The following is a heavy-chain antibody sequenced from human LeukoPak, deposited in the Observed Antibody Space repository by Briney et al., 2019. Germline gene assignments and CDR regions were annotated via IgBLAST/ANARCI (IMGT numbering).Heavy chain of an antibody. CDR3: ARAIFGDSYHGIDV. CDR2: IFVSGST. Sequence: MASETLSLTCTVSGGSIGNYYWTWIRQPAGKGLEWIGRIFVSGSTNYNPSLKGRVTMSVDTSKKQFSLRLTSMSAADTAVYFCARAIFGDSYHGIDVRGQGTTVTVSS. V-gene: IGHV4-4*07. D-gene: IGHD3-10*01. J-gene: IGHJ6*02. CDR1: GGSIGNYY.